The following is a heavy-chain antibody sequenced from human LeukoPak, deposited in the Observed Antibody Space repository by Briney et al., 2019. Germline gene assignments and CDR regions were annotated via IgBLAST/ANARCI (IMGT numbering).Heavy chain of an antibody. CDR2: IYYGGST. CDR1: GGSVSRNSDY. D-gene: IGHD3-16*01. V-gene: IGHV4-39*07. Sequence: SETLSLTCTVSGGSVSRNSDYWGWIRQPPGKGLEWIGSIYYGGSTYYNPTLKSRVTISVDTSKNQFSLMVSSVTVADTGVYYCARDVGEKDDYWGQGTLVTVSS. J-gene: IGHJ4*02. CDR3: ARDVGEKDDY.